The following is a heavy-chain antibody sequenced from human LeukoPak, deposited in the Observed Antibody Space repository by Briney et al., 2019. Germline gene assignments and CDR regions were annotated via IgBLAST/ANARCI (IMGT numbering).Heavy chain of an antibody. CDR1: DYTFTNYG. CDR3: AKDRGEWLVRYTFDY. V-gene: IGHV1-18*01. CDR2: ISAYNGKT. J-gene: IGHJ4*02. Sequence: ASVKVSCKASDYTFTNYGVSWVRQAPGQGLEWMGWISAYNGKTYYAQKFQGRVTVTTDTSTSTAYMDLRSLRSDDTAVYYCAKDRGEWLVRYTFDYWGQGTQVTVSS. D-gene: IGHD6-19*01.